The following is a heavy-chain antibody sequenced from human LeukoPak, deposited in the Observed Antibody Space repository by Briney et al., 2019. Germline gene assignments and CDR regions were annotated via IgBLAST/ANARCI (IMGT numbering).Heavy chain of an antibody. J-gene: IGHJ4*02. D-gene: IGHD6-25*01. CDR1: GGSISSYY. CDR3: ARVSSVIRESLYYFDY. V-gene: IGHV4-59*08. CDR2: IYYSGST. Sequence: SETLSLTCTVSGGSISSYYWSWIRQPPGKGLEWIGYIYYSGSTNYNPSLKSRVTISVDTSKNQFSLKLSSVTAADTAVYYCARVSSVIRESLYYFDYWGQGTLVTVSS.